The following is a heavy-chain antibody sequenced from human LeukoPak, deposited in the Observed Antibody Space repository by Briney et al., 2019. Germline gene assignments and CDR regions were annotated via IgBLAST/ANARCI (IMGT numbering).Heavy chain of an antibody. J-gene: IGHJ4*02. Sequence: SETLSLTCTVSGGSISSYYWSWIRQPPGKGLEWIGEINHSGSTNYNPSLKSRVTISVDTSKNQFSLKLSSVTAADTAVYYCARGLREAYWGQGTLVTVSS. CDR3: ARGLREAY. D-gene: IGHD1-26*01. CDR1: GGSISSYY. CDR2: INHSGST. V-gene: IGHV4-34*01.